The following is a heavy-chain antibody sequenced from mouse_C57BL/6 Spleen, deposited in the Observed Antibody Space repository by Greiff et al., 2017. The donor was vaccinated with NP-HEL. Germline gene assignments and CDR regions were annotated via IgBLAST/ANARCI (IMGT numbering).Heavy chain of an antibody. CDR2: IHPNSGST. J-gene: IGHJ3*01. CDR1: GYTFTSYW. CDR3: ARRLYDYDGGFAY. V-gene: IGHV1-64*01. D-gene: IGHD2-4*01. Sequence: QVQLQQSGAELVKPGASVKLSCKASGYTFTSYWMHWVKQRPGQGLEWIGMIHPNSGSTNYNEKFKSKATLTVDKSSSTAYMQLSSLTSEDSAVYYCARRLYDYDGGFAYWGQGTLVTVSA.